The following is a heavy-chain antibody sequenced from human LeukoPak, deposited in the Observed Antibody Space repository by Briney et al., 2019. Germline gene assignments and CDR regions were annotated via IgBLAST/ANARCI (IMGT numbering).Heavy chain of an antibody. Sequence: GGSLRLSCAASGFTSSSSYMSWVRQAPGKGLEWVANIKQDGNEKHYVDSVKGRFTISRDNAKSSLYLQMNSLRAEDTAVYYCARDPRGSEYSHFDSWGQGTQVTISS. CDR1: GFTSSSSY. J-gene: IGHJ4*02. CDR3: ARDPRGSEYSHFDS. V-gene: IGHV3-7*01. D-gene: IGHD3-10*01. CDR2: IKQDGNEK.